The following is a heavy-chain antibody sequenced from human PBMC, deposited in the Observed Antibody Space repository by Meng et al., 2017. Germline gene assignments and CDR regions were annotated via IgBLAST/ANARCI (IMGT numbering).Heavy chain of an antibody. CDR1: GGSLTSGSYY. CDR2: IYTSGST. V-gene: IGHV4-61*02. D-gene: IGHD3-10*01. CDR3: ASSNYYGSGSYYTNFDY. J-gene: IGHJ4*02. Sequence: SETLSLTCTVSGGSLTSGSYYWSWLRQPAGKGLEWIGRIYTSGSTNYNPSLKSRVTISVDTSKNQFSLKLSSVTAADTAVYYCASSNYYGSGSYYTNFDYWGQGTLVTVSS.